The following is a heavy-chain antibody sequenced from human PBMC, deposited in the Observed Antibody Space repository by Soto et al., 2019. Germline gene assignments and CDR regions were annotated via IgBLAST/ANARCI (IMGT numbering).Heavy chain of an antibody. CDR2: IKSKTDGGTT. CDR3: TTYSVDSSGWFDP. J-gene: IGHJ5*02. Sequence: GGSLILSCAASGFTFSNAWMSWVRQAPGKGLEWVGRIKSKTDGGTTDYAAPVKGRFTISRDDSKNTLYLQMNSLKTEDTAVYYCTTYSVDSSGWFDPWGQGTLVTVSS. V-gene: IGHV3-15*01. D-gene: IGHD6-19*01. CDR1: GFTFSNAW.